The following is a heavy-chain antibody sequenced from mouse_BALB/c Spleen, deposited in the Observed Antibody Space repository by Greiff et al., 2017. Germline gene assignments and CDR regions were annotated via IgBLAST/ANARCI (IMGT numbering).Heavy chain of an antibody. D-gene: IGHD2-1*01. CDR1: GFTFSSFG. Sequence: EVQLVESGGGLVQPGGSRKLSCAASGFTFSSFGMHWVRQAPEKGLEWVAYISSGSSTIYYADTVKGRFTISRDNPKNTLFLQMTSLRSEDTAMYYCARSGGNSYYFDYWGQGTTLTVSS. J-gene: IGHJ2*01. CDR2: ISSGSSTI. V-gene: IGHV5-17*02. CDR3: ARSGGNSYYFDY.